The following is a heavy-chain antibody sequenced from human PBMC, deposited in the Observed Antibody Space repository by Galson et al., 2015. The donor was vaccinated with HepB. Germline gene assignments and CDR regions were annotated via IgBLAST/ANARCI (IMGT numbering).Heavy chain of an antibody. CDR1: GFIFSNYW. Sequence: SLRLSCAASGFIFSNYWMTWVRQSPGKGLEWVANIKQDGSQEFYVDSVKGRFTISRDNAKNSLYLQMNSLRADDTAVYYCARDGPPLIVATIQPSNWFDPWGQGTLVTVSS. V-gene: IGHV3-7*03. J-gene: IGHJ5*02. D-gene: IGHD5-12*01. CDR3: ARDGPPLIVATIQPSNWFDP. CDR2: IKQDGSQE.